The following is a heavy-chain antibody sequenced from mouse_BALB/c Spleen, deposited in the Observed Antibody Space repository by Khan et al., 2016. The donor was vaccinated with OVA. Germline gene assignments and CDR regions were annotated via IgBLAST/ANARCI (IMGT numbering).Heavy chain of an antibody. CDR2: INTSTGEP. D-gene: IGHD2-14*01. V-gene: IGHV9-3-1*01. CDR1: GHTFTTNG. J-gene: IGHJ4*01. CDR3: ARVGYNGTMDN. Sequence: QIQLVQSGPELKKPGETVKISCKASGHTFTTNGMNWVKQAPGKGLKWMGWINTSTGEPIYAGDFKGRFAFSLETSASTAYLQINNLKNKDTATYVCARVGYNGTMDNWGQGTSVTVSS.